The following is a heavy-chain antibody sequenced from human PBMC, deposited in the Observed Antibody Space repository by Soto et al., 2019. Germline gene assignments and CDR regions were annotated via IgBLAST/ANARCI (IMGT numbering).Heavy chain of an antibody. D-gene: IGHD5-18*01. V-gene: IGHV1-69*13. CDR3: ARDGVPRADTAMATAYFDY. Sequence: ASVKVSCKASGGTFSSYAISWVRQAPGQGLEWMGGIIPIFGTANYAQKFRGRVTITADESTSTAYMELSSLRSEDTAVYYCARDGVPRADTAMATAYFDYWGQGTLVTVSS. CDR2: IIPIFGTA. J-gene: IGHJ4*02. CDR1: GGTFSSYA.